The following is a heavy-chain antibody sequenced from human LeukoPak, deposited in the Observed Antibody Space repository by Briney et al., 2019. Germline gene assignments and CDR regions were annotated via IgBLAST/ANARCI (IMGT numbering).Heavy chain of an antibody. V-gene: IGHV4-59*01. CDR1: GGSFSGYY. Sequence: SETLSLTCAVYGGSFSGYYWSWIRQPPGKGLEWIGYIYYSGSTNYNPSLKSRVTISVDTSKNQFSLRLSSVTAADTAVYYCARVYYSSSYDYWYFDLWGRGTLVTVSS. CDR3: ARVYYSSSYDYWYFDL. J-gene: IGHJ2*01. CDR2: IYYSGST. D-gene: IGHD6-13*01.